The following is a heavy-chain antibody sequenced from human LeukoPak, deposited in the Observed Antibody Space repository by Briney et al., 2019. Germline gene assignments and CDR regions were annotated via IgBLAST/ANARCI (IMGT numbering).Heavy chain of an antibody. CDR3: ARRGSPPIDFDY. CDR2: IYPGDSDT. Sequence: GESLKISCKGSGYSFTTYWIAWVRQMPGKGLEGMGNIYPGDSDTKYNPSFEGQVTISADKSVSTAYLQWSSLEASDTAMYYRARRGSPPIDFDYWGQGTLVTVSS. J-gene: IGHJ4*02. V-gene: IGHV5-51*01. CDR1: GYSFTTYW.